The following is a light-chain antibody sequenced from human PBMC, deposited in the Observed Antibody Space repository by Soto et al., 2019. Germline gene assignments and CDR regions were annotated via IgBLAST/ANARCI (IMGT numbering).Light chain of an antibody. J-gene: IGKJ4*01. CDR1: HTISSSY. Sequence: IVLTQSPGTLSFSPGESATLSCTASHTISSSYLAWYQQKPGQAPRLLMYGISRRATGIPDRFRGSGSGTDFTLTINRLDPEDFAVYYCQQYGSSPLTFGGGTKV. V-gene: IGKV3-20*01. CDR2: GIS. CDR3: QQYGSSPLT.